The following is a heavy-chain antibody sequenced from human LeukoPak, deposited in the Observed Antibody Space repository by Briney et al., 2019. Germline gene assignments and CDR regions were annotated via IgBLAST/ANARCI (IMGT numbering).Heavy chain of an antibody. J-gene: IGHJ4*02. CDR2: INPNSGGT. Sequence: ASVKVSCKASGYTFTGYYMHWVRQAPGQGLEWMGRINPNSGGTNYAQKFQGRVTMTRDTSISTAYIELSRLRSDDTAVYYCARAGDDWNDGGYFDYWGQGTLVTVSS. CDR1: GYTFTGYY. V-gene: IGHV1-2*06. D-gene: IGHD1-1*01. CDR3: ARAGDDWNDGGYFDY.